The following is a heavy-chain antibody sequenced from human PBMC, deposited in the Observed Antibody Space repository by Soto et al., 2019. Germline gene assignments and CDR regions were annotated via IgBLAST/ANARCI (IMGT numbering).Heavy chain of an antibody. V-gene: IGHV1-2*02. D-gene: IGHD1-7*01. CDR2: INPNSGGT. CDR3: ARDQTGTTTYYYGMDV. Sequence: ASVKVSCKASGYTFTGYYMHWLRQAPGQGLEWMGWINPNSGGTNYAQKFQGSVTMTRDTSISTAYMELSRLRSDDTAVYYCARDQTGTTTYYYGMDVWGQGTTVTVSS. J-gene: IGHJ6*02. CDR1: GYTFTGYY.